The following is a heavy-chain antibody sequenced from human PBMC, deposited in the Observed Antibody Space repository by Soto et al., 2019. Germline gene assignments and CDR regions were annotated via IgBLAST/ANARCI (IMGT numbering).Heavy chain of an antibody. V-gene: IGHV1-69*02. CDR1: GGTFSSYT. Sequence: QVQLVQSGAEVKKPGSSVKVSCKASGGTFSSYTISWVRQAPGQGLEWMGRIIPILGIANYAQKFQGRVTITADKDTSTAYMELRSLRSEDTAVYYCARLGQSGVGRDYWGQGTLVTVSS. J-gene: IGHJ4*02. CDR2: IIPILGIA. CDR3: ARLGQSGVGRDY. D-gene: IGHD7-27*01.